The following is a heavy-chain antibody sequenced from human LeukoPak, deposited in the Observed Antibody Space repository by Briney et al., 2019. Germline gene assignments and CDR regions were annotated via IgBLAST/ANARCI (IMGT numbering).Heavy chain of an antibody. J-gene: IGHJ4*02. Sequence: SETLSLTCAVYGGSFSVYYWSWIRQPPGKGLEWIGEINHSGSTNYNPSLKSRVTISVDTSKNQFSLKLSSVTAADTAVYYCARVLDYYDSSGPFDYWGQGTLVTVSS. CDR1: GGSFSVYY. CDR3: ARVLDYYDSSGPFDY. V-gene: IGHV4-34*01. CDR2: INHSGST. D-gene: IGHD3-22*01.